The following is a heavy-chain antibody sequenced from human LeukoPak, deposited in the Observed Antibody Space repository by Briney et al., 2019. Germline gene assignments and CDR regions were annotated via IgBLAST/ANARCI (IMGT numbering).Heavy chain of an antibody. CDR3: ARADTAMVNLNYFDY. V-gene: IGHV4-59*01. J-gene: IGHJ4*02. CDR1: GGSISSYY. CDR2: IYYSGST. Sequence: SETLSLTCTVSGGSISSYYWSWIRQPPGKGLEWIGYIYYSGSTNYNPSLKSRVTISVDTSKNQFSLKLSSVTAADTAVYYCARADTAMVNLNYFDYWGQGTLVTVSS. D-gene: IGHD5-18*01.